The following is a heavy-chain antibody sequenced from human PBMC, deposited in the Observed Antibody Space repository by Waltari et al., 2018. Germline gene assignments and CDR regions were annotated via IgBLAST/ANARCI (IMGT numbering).Heavy chain of an antibody. CDR1: GGSISSGGYS. CDR3: ARDRYYDSSGYYGMDV. V-gene: IGHV4-30-2*01. J-gene: IGHJ6*02. Sequence: QLQLQESGSGLVKPSQTLSLTCAVSGGSISSGGYSWSWIRQPPGKGLEWIGYIYHSGSTYYNPSLKSRVTISVDRSKNQFSLKLSSVTAADTAVYYCARDRYYDSSGYYGMDVWGQGTTVTVSS. D-gene: IGHD3-22*01. CDR2: IYHSGST.